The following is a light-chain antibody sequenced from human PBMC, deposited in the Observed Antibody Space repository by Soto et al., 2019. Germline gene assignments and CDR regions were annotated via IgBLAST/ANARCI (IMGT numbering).Light chain of an antibody. CDR1: QSISNY. Sequence: DIQMTQSPSSLSASVGDRVTITCRASQSISNYLNWYQQKPGKAPKLLIYAASSMQSGVPSRFSGSGSETDFTLPISRLQPDDSATYYCQQSFSPLWTFGQGTKVEV. CDR3: QQSFSPLWT. CDR2: AAS. V-gene: IGKV1-39*01. J-gene: IGKJ1*01.